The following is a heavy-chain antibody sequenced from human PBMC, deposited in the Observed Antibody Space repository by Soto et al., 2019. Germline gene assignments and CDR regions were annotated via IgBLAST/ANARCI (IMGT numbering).Heavy chain of an antibody. V-gene: IGHV4-39*01. CDR3: ARHYSSGSRNWFEP. D-gene: IGHD6-19*01. J-gene: IGHJ5*02. CDR2: IYYSGST. CDR1: GGSINSSSYF. Sequence: PSETLSLTCSFSGGSINSSSYFCGWFRQPPGKGLEWIGSIYYSGSTYYNPSLRSRVTISVDTSKNQFSLKLSSVTAADTAVFYCARHYSSGSRNWFEPLGQRTLVHVSS.